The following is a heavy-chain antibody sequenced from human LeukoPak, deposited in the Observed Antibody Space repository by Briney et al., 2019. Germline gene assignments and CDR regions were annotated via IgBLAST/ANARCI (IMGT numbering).Heavy chain of an antibody. CDR1: GFTFSSYG. Sequence: GGSLRLSCGASGFTFSSYGMHWVRQAPGKGLEWVAVISYDGSNKYYADSVKGRFTISRDNSKNTLYLQMNSLRAEDTAVYYCAKDRGGRTANNWFDPWGQGTLVTVSS. CDR3: AKDRGGRTANNWFDP. J-gene: IGHJ5*02. V-gene: IGHV3-30*18. D-gene: IGHD2-15*01. CDR2: ISYDGSNK.